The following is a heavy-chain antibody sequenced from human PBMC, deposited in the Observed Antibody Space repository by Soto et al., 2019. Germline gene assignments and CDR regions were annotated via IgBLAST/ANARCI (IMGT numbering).Heavy chain of an antibody. CDR3: ARGGGVCISTSCYNRGFDP. D-gene: IGHD2-2*02. Sequence: QVQLVQSGAEEKKPGASVRVSCKASGYTFTSYAIHWVRQAPGQRLEWMGRTNAGNGHTEYSQKFQGRVTITRDTSASTVYMELSSLRSEDTAVYYCARGGGVCISTSCYNRGFDPWGQGTLVTVSS. CDR2: TNAGNGHT. CDR1: GYTFTSYA. V-gene: IGHV1-3*05. J-gene: IGHJ5*02.